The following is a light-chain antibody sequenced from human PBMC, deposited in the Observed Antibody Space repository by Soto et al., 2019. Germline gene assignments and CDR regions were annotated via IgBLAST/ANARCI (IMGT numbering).Light chain of an antibody. CDR3: ETWDSNPRV. CDR1: SGHSSYI. Sequence: QSVLTQSSSASASLGSSVKLTCTLSSGHSSYIIAWHQQQPGKAPRYLMKLEGSGSYNKGSGVPDRFSGSSSGADRYLTISNLQFEDEADYYSETWDSNPRVFGGGTKLTVL. CDR2: LEGSGSY. J-gene: IGLJ3*02. V-gene: IGLV4-60*02.